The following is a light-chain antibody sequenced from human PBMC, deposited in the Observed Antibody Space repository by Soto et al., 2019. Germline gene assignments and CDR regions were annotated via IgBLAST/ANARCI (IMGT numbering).Light chain of an antibody. V-gene: IGLV2-8*01. CDR1: SSDIGTYNW. J-gene: IGLJ2*01. Sequence: QSVLTQPPSASGSPGQSVTISCTGTSSDIGTYNWVSWYQQHPGKAPKLLIFEVSKRASGVPDRYSGSKSGNTASLTVSGLQTDDEAVYYCSSYAGSNNLVFGGGTKVTVL. CDR3: SSYAGSNNLV. CDR2: EVS.